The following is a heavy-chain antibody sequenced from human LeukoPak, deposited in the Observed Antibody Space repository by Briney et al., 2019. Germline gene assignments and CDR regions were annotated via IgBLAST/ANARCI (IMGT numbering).Heavy chain of an antibody. CDR2: IYYSGST. CDR3: ARRMRGTDY. CDR1: GGSISSSSSY. Sequence: SETLSLTCTVSGGSISSSSSYWGWIRQPPGKGLEWIGSIYYSGSTYYNPSLKSRVTISVDTSKNQFSLKLSSVTAADTAVYYCARRMRGTDYWGQGTLVTVSS. J-gene: IGHJ4*02. V-gene: IGHV4-39*01.